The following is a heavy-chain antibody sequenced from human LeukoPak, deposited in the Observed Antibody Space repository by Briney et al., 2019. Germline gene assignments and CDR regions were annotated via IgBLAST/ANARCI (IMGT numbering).Heavy chain of an antibody. J-gene: IGHJ4*02. D-gene: IGHD2-15*01. CDR1: GYTFTGYY. CDR3: ARELGYCSGGSCLYFDY. CDR2: INPNSGGT. Sequence: ASVKVSCKASGYTFTGYYMHWVRQAPGQGLEWTGWINPNSGGTNYAQKFQGRVTMTRDTSISTAYMELSRLRSDDTAVYYCARELGYCSGGSCLYFDYWGQGTLVTVSS. V-gene: IGHV1-2*02.